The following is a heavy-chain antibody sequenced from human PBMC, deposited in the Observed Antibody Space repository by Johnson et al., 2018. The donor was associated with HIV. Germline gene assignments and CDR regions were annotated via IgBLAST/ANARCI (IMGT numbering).Heavy chain of an antibody. CDR3: TRSSTVLTPHDI. J-gene: IGHJ3*02. D-gene: IGHD4-23*01. CDR2: ISYDGSNK. Sequence: VQLVESGGGLVQPGGSLRLSCAASGSTFSSYAMHWVRQAPGKGLEWVAVISYDGSNKYYVDSVKGRFTISRDNSKNTLYLQMKSLRAEDMAVYYCTRSSTVLTPHDIWGQGTMVTVSS. CDR1: GSTFSSYA. V-gene: IGHV3-30*04.